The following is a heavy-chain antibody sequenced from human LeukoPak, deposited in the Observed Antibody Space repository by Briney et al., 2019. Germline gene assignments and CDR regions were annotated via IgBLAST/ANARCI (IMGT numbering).Heavy chain of an antibody. CDR1: GYTFPSYG. Sequence: ASVQVSCKASGYTFPSYGISWVRQAPGHGLEWMGWISAYNGNTNYAQKLRGRVTMSTDTSTSTTYMELRSLRSDDTAVYYCARESESYASPTRDLYYYYYMDVWGKGTTVTVSS. V-gene: IGHV1-18*01. CDR3: ARESESYASPTRDLYYYYYMDV. J-gene: IGHJ6*03. CDR2: ISAYNGNT. D-gene: IGHD1-26*01.